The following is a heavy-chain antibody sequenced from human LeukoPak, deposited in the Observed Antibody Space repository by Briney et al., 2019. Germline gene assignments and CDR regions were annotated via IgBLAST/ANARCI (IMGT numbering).Heavy chain of an antibody. J-gene: IGHJ4*02. D-gene: IGHD1-1*01. Sequence: SGGSLRLSCTASGFPFIEYSMNWVRQAPGKGLEWISYIGIDSGNTKYADSVRGRFTISADKAKNSLYLQMNSLRVEDTAVYYCAREHNYAFDNWGQGTLVSVAS. CDR2: IGIDSGNT. CDR1: GFPFIEYS. V-gene: IGHV3-48*01. CDR3: AREHNYAFDN.